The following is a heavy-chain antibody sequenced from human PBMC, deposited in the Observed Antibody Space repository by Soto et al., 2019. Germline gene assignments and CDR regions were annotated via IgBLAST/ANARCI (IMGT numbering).Heavy chain of an antibody. D-gene: IGHD3-3*01. CDR3: ARYDFLSGYYSY. J-gene: IGHJ4*02. CDR1: GFTVSSNY. CDR2: IWSGGGT. V-gene: IGHV3-66*01. Sequence: EVQLVESGGGLVQPGGSRTLSCAASGFTVSSNYMSWARQAPGLGLEWVSLIWSGGGTYYADSVKGRFTISRGRSKNTLYLQKTSLRAEDTAVYYCARYDFLSGYYSYWGQGALVTVSS.